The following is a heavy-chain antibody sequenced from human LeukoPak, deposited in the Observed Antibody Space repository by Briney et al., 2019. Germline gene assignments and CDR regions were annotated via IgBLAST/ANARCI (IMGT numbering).Heavy chain of an antibody. Sequence: GGSLRLSCAASGFTFSSYSMNWVRQAPGKGLEWVSSISSSSSYIYYADSVKGRFTISRDNAKNSLYLQMNSLRAEDTAVYYCARVGDRDGYNYFDYWGQGTLVTVSS. CDR1: GFTFSSYS. J-gene: IGHJ4*02. D-gene: IGHD5-24*01. CDR2: ISSSSSYI. CDR3: ARVGDRDGYNYFDY. V-gene: IGHV3-21*01.